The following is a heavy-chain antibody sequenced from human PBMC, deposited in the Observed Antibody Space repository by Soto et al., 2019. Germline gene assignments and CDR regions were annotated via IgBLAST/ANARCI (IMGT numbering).Heavy chain of an antibody. CDR3: ARDRRMGGVAGRFYYYCMGG. CDR1: VCNLSHSTDT. V-gene: IGHV6-1*01. J-gene: IGHJ6*02. CDR2: TYFRSKWYN. D-gene: IGHD6-19*01. Sequence: TQSPTSAISVCNLSHSTDTSNWIRQSPSRGLDWLGRTYFRSKWYNDYALSVRSRITVNPDTSKDQISLHLNSVNPEETAVYFCARDRRMGGVAGRFYYYCMGGWGQGTTVIVSS.